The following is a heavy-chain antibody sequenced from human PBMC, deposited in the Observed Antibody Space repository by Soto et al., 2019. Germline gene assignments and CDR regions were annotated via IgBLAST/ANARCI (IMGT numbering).Heavy chain of an antibody. D-gene: IGHD3-3*01. CDR3: AREEPTYYDFWSGHRYYYYYYMDV. J-gene: IGHJ6*03. V-gene: IGHV3-11*01. Sequence: GGSLRLSCAASGFTFSDYYMSWIRQAPGKGLEWVSYISSSGSTIYYADSVKGRFTISRDNAKNSLYLQMNSLRAEDTAVYYCAREEPTYYDFWSGHRYYYYYYMDVWGKGTTVTVSS. CDR1: GFTFSDYY. CDR2: ISSSGSTI.